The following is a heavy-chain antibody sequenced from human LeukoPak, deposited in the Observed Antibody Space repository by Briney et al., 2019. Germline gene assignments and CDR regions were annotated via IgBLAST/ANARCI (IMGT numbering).Heavy chain of an antibody. Sequence: SETLSLTCTVSGGSISSHYWSWIRQPAGKGLEWIGRIYTSGSTNYNPSLKSRVTMSVDTSKNQFSLKLSSVTAADTAVYYCARDRTYCSGGSCYMGQIDYWGQGTLVTVSS. CDR3: ARDRTYCSGGSCYMGQIDY. V-gene: IGHV4-4*07. J-gene: IGHJ4*02. D-gene: IGHD2-15*01. CDR1: GGSISSHY. CDR2: IYTSGST.